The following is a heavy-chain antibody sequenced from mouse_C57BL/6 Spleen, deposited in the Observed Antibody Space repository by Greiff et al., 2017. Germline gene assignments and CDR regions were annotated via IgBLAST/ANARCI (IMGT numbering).Heavy chain of an antibody. CDR3: ARMWDYGNLYAMDY. V-gene: IGHV1-76*01. D-gene: IGHD2-1*01. CDR2: IYPGSGNT. J-gene: IGHJ4*01. Sequence: VQVVESGAELVRPGASVKLSCKASGYTFTDYYINWVKQRPGQGLEWIARIYPGSGNTYYNEKFKGKATLTAEKSSSTAYMQLSSLTSEDSAVYFCARMWDYGNLYAMDYWGQGTSVTVSS. CDR1: GYTFTDYY.